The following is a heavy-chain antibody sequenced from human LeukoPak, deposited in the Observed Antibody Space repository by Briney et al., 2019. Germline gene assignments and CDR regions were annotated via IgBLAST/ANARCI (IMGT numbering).Heavy chain of an antibody. CDR1: GYIFTSNW. Sequence: GESLKISCQASGYIFTSNWIGWVRQMPGKGLESMGLIYPADSDTTYSPSFQGQVTISADKSISTVYLQWSSLKASDTAMYYCARQSRDGSETRGYHFDSWGQGTLVTVSS. CDR3: ARQSRDGSETRGYHFDS. D-gene: IGHD3-10*01. CDR2: IYPADSDT. J-gene: IGHJ4*02. V-gene: IGHV5-51*01.